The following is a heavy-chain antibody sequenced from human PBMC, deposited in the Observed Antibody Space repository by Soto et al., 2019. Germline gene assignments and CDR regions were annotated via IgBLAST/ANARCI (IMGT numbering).Heavy chain of an antibody. V-gene: IGHV5-10-1*01. CDR2: IDPSDSYT. D-gene: IGHD3-10*01. CDR3: ARHSLLWFGEDPYGMDV. Sequence: PGESQKISCKGSGYSFTNYWISWVRQMPGKGLGWMGRIDPSDSYTNYSPSFQGHVTISADKSISTAYLQWSSLKASDTAMYYCARHSLLWFGEDPYGMDVWGQGTTVTVSS. CDR1: GYSFTNYW. J-gene: IGHJ6*02.